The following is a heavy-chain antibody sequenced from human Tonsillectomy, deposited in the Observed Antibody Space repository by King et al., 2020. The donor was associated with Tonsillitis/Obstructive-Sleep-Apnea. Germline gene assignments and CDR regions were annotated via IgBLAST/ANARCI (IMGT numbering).Heavy chain of an antibody. V-gene: IGHV1-2*02. D-gene: IGHD5-24*01. CDR1: RYTFTGYY. J-gene: IGHJ6*02. Sequence: QLVPSGAEVKKPGASVKVSCTASRYTFTGYYMHWVRQAPGQGLEWVGWINPISGGAKYAQKFQGRVTMTTDTSINTAYMELSRLRSDDTAVYYCARDRDHDLDVWGQGTTVIVSS. CDR3: ARDRDHDLDV. CDR2: INPISGGA.